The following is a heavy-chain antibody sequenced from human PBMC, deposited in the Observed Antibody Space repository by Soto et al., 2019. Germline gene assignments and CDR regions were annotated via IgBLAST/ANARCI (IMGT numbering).Heavy chain of an antibody. CDR2: IYPGDSDT. Sequence: PGESLKISCKGSGYSFTSYWIGWVRQMPGKGLEWMGIIYPGDSDTRYSPSFQGQVTISADKSISTAYLQWSSLKASDTAMYYCARHQGYNWNDALFDYWGQGTLVTVS. J-gene: IGHJ4*02. CDR1: GYSFTSYW. V-gene: IGHV5-51*01. D-gene: IGHD1-1*01. CDR3: ARHQGYNWNDALFDY.